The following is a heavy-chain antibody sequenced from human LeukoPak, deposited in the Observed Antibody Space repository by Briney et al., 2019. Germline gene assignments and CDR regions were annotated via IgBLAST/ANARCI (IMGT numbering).Heavy chain of an antibody. CDR1: GFTFSSYE. Sequence: GGSLRLSCAASGFTFSSYEMNWVRQAPGKGLEWVSYISSSGSTIYYADSVKGRFTISRDNAKNSLYLQMNSLRAEDTAVYYCARGNSGGYYFDYWDKEPWSPSPQ. CDR3: ARGNSGGYYFDY. J-gene: IGHJ4*01. D-gene: IGHD1-26*01. V-gene: IGHV3-48*03. CDR2: ISSSGSTI.